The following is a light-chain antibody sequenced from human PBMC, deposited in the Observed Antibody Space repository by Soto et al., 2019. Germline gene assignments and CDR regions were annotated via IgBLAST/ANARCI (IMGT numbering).Light chain of an antibody. V-gene: IGKV2-30*02. Sequence: DVLMTQYPLSLPVTLGQPASISCRSNQSLVHSDGIAYFSWFQQRPGRSPRRLIYKVSNRDSGVPARFSGSGSGTDFALKISRVEAEDVGVYYCMQGTHWPITFGQGTRLEIK. CDR3: MQGTHWPIT. CDR2: KVS. J-gene: IGKJ5*01. CDR1: QSLVHSDGIAY.